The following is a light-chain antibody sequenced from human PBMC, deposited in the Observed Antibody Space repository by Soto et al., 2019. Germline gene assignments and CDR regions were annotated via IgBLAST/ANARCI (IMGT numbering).Light chain of an antibody. Sequence: EIVLTQSPGTLTLSPGERATLSCRASQSVSSNYLAWYQQKYGQAPRLLIYGASNRATGIPDRFSGSGSGTDFTLTISRLEPEDFAVYYCQHYGSSPLTFGGGTKVEIK. V-gene: IGKV3-20*01. CDR3: QHYGSSPLT. J-gene: IGKJ4*01. CDR2: GAS. CDR1: QSVSSNY.